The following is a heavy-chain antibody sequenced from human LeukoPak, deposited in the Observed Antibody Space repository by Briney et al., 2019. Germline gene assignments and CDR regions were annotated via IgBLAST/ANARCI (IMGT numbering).Heavy chain of an antibody. CDR3: AGGSSSGRFPLDY. D-gene: IGHD3-10*01. CDR1: RFTFNNYG. Sequence: GGSLRLSCAASRFTFNNYGMHWVRQAPGKGLEWVANIKQDGSEKYYVDSVKGRFTISRDNAKNSLYLQMNSLRAEDTAVYYCAGGSSSGRFPLDYWGQGTLVTVSS. CDR2: IKQDGSEK. V-gene: IGHV3-7*01. J-gene: IGHJ4*02.